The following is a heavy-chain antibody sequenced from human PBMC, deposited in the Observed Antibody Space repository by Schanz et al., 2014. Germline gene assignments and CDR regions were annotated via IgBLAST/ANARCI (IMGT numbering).Heavy chain of an antibody. CDR3: TADLWFGAVWGVW. Sequence: EVQLVESGGGLVQPGGSLRLSCAVSGFIVRSNYMTWVRQAPGKGLEWVSFVHPGGSTYYPDSVKGRFTISRDSSKNTWYLKMSSRRAEDTAVYYCTADLWFGAVWGVWWGQGTLVTVSS. V-gene: IGHV3-66*01. CDR2: VHPGGST. D-gene: IGHD3-10*01. J-gene: IGHJ4*02. CDR1: GFIVRSNY.